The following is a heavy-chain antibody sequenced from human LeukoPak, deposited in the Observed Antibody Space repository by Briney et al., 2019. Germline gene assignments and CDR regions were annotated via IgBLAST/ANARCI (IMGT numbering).Heavy chain of an antibody. CDR1: GFTFSTYA. V-gene: IGHV3-23*01. CDR3: AKVRLPPADYFDH. CDR2: INGGAK. J-gene: IGHJ4*02. Sequence: GSLRLSCAASGFTFSTYAMSWVRQAPGKGLEWVAGINGGAKYYADSVQGRFTISRDNSASTLYLQMNSLSAEDTAVYYCAKVRLPPADYFDHWGQGTLVTVSS.